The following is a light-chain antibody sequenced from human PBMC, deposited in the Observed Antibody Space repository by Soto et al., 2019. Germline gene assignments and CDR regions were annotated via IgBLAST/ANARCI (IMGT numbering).Light chain of an antibody. CDR1: QSVSSN. CDR3: LQYDDWPRA. J-gene: IGKJ1*01. Sequence: EVVMTQSPATLSVSPGERATLSCRASQSVSSNLAWYQQKPGPAPRLLIYRASTRAPGFPARFSGSGSGTEFTLTISSLQTEDFAVYYCLQYDDWPRAFGQGTKVEI. V-gene: IGKV3-15*01. CDR2: RAS.